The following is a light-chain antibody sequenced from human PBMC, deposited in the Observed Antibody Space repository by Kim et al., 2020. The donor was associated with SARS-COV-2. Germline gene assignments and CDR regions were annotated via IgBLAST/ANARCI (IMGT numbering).Light chain of an antibody. J-gene: IGLJ3*02. CDR1: SSNIGTEI. CDR2: SNN. CDR3: ESWDDSLNGPV. Sequence: GQRVTISCSGSSSNIGTEIVNWYQQLPGTAPKLLIYSNNQRPSGVPDRFSGSKSGTAASLTISGLQSEDEADYYCESWDDSLNGPVFGGGTQLTVL. V-gene: IGLV1-44*01.